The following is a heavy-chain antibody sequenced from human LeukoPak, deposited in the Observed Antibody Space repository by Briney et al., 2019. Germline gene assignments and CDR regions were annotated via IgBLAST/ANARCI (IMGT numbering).Heavy chain of an antibody. CDR1: GFTFSSYA. CDR2: INDNGAGT. D-gene: IGHD3-16*01. V-gene: IGHV3-23*01. J-gene: IGHJ6*03. Sequence: GGSLRLSCAASGFTFSSYAMSWVRQAPGKGLKWVSTINDNGAGTYYADSVKGRFTISRDNSYNTVSLQMNSLRDEDTGVYFCAKGLRTGVGPYMGYHYYMDVWGKGATVAVSS. CDR3: AKGLRTGVGPYMGYHYYMDV.